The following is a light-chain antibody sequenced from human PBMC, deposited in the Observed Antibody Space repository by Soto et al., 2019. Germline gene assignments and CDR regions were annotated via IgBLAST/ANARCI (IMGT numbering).Light chain of an antibody. J-gene: IGLJ3*02. V-gene: IGLV1-36*01. Sequence: QSVVAQPTSMSGAPRQRVTISCSGGSSNIGSNAVNWYQQFPGKAPKLLIYYDDLLPSGVSDRFSGSKSGTSASLAISGLQSDDEADYYCAAWDDRLNGVVFGGGTKLTVL. CDR3: AAWDDRLNGVV. CDR2: YDD. CDR1: SSNIGSNA.